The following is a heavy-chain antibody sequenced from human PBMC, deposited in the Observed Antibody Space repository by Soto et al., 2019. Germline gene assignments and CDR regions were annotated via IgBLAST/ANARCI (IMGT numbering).Heavy chain of an antibody. CDR2: IWYDGSNK. D-gene: IGHD4-4*01. V-gene: IGHV3-33*01. CDR3: ARRGSDYGKYVPYYYGMDV. Sequence: QVQLVESGGGVVQPGRSLRLSCVASGFTFSSYGMHWVRQAPGKGLEWVAVIWYDGSNKYYADSVKGRFTISRDNSKNTLYLLMNSLRAEDTAVYYCARRGSDYGKYVPYYYGMDVWGQGTTVTVSS. CDR1: GFTFSSYG. J-gene: IGHJ6*02.